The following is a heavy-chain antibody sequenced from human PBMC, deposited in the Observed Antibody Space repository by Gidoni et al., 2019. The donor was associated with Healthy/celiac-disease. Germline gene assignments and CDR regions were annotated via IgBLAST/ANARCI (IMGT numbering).Heavy chain of an antibody. CDR1: GYSFTSYW. D-gene: IGHD3-22*01. Sequence: EVQLVQSGAEVKNPGESLKISCKGSGYSFTSYWIGWVRQRPGKGLEWMGIIYPGDSDTRYSPSFQGQVTISADKSISTAYLQWSSLKASDTAMYYCARRKYYYDSSGYYYVGFDPWGQGTLVTVSS. CDR3: ARRKYYYDSSGYYYVGFDP. V-gene: IGHV5-51*01. J-gene: IGHJ5*02. CDR2: IYPGDSDT.